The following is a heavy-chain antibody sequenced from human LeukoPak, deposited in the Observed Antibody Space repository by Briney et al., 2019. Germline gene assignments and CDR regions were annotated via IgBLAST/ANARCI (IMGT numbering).Heavy chain of an antibody. CDR1: GYSISSGYY. CDR2: IYRSGST. CDR3: ARAQFYSDGRYYSRYYFDL. V-gene: IGHV4-38-2*02. Sequence: PSETLSLTCTVSGYSISSGYYWGWIRQPPGKGLEWIGSIYRSGSTYDNPSLKSRVSISIDTSNNQFSPQLSSVTASDTAVYFCARAQFYSDGRYYSRYYFDLWGQGTLVTVSS. D-gene: IGHD3-22*01. J-gene: IGHJ4*02.